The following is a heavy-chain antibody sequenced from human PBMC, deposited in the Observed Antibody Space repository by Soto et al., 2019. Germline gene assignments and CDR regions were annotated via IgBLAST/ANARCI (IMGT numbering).Heavy chain of an antibody. V-gene: IGHV1-18*01. CDR1: GYTFTSYG. J-gene: IGHJ6*03. D-gene: IGHD5-12*01. Sequence: ASVKVSCKASGYTFTSYGISWVRQAPGQGLEWMGWISAYNGNTNYAQKLQGRVTMTTDTSTSTAYMELRSLRSDDTAVYYCARHRGYSGYEHLYYYYYMDVWGKGTTVTVSS. CDR3: ARHRGYSGYEHLYYYYYMDV. CDR2: ISAYNGNT.